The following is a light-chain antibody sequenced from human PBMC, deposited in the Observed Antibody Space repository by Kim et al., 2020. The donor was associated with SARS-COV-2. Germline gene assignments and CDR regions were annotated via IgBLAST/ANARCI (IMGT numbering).Light chain of an antibody. V-gene: IGKV3D-7*01. CDR3: QQDYNLLT. CDR1: QSVRSSY. CDR2: GAS. Sequence: PGERVTLSCRASQSVRSSYLTWYQQKPGQAPRLLIYGASSRATGIPARFSGSGSGTDFTLTISSLQPEDFAVYYCQQDYNLLTFGGGTKVDIK. J-gene: IGKJ4*01.